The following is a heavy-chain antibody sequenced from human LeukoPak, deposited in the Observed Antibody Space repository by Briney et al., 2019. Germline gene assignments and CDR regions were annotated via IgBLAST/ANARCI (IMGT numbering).Heavy chain of an antibody. J-gene: IGHJ4*02. CDR3: AKKPGTTEDPFDY. CDR1: GFTFTDYY. CDR2: ISSSGRST. V-gene: IGHV3-11*03. Sequence: GGSLRLSCAASGFTFTDYYMAWIRQAPGKGLEWVSYISSSGRSTTYADSVKGRFTISRDNSKNTLFLQMNSLRAEDTALYYCAKKPGTTEDPFDYWGQGTLVTVSS. D-gene: IGHD1-7*01.